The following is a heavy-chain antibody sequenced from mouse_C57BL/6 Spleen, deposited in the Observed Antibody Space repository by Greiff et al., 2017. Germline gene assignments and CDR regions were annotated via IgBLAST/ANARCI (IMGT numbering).Heavy chain of an antibody. D-gene: IGHD2-3*01. Sequence: EVQGVESGEGLVKPGGSLKLSCAASGFTFSSYAMSWVRQPPEKRLEWVAYSSSGGDSIYYADTVKGRFTISRDNARNTLYLQMSNLKSEDTAMYDCTRGGDGYYYAMDYWGQGTSVTVSS. CDR1: GFTFSSYA. J-gene: IGHJ4*01. CDR2: SSSGGDSI. CDR3: TRGGDGYYYAMDY. V-gene: IGHV5-9-1*02.